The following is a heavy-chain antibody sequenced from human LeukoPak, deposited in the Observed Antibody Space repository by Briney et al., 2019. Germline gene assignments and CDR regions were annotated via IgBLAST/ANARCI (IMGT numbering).Heavy chain of an antibody. Sequence: GGSLRLSCAASGFTVSSNYMSWVRQAPGKGLEWVSVIYSGGSTYYADSVKGRFTISRDSSKNTLYLQMNSLRAEDTAVYYCARDLLYSSGPNKDMDVWGQGTTVTVSS. J-gene: IGHJ6*02. CDR1: GFTVSSNY. CDR3: ARDLLYSSGPNKDMDV. V-gene: IGHV3-53*01. D-gene: IGHD6-19*01. CDR2: IYSGGST.